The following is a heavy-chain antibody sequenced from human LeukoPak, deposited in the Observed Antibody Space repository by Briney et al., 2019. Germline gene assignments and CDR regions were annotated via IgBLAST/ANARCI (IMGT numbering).Heavy chain of an antibody. CDR2: INHSGST. CDR1: GGSFSGYY. J-gene: IGHJ4*02. CDR3: AREGRSSGY. V-gene: IGHV4-34*01. Sequence: PSETLSLTCAVYGGSFSGYYWSWIRQPPGKGLEWIGEINHSGSTNYNPSLKSRVTISVDTSKNQFSLKLSSVTAADTAVYYCAREGRSSGYWGQGTLVTVSS. D-gene: IGHD3-22*01.